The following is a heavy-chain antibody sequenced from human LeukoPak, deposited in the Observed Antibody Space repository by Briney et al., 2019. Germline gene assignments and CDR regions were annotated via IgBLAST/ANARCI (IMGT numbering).Heavy chain of an antibody. D-gene: IGHD3-10*01. CDR1: GFNFTSSA. CDR3: ARSGSYSHWFDP. Sequence: SVKVSCKASGFNFTSSAMQWVRQARGQRLEWIGWIVVGSGNTNYAQKFQERVTITRDMSTSTAYMELSSLRSEDTAVYYCARSGSYSHWFDPWGQGTLVTVSS. CDR2: IVVGSGNT. J-gene: IGHJ5*02. V-gene: IGHV1-58*02.